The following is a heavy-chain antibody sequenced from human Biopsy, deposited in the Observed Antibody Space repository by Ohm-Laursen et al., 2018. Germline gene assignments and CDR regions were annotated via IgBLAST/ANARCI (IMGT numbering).Heavy chain of an antibody. CDR2: PPPPPPTT. J-gene: IGHJ6*02. CDR3: TKADDFWSPEGYYYYFSGMDV. V-gene: IGHV3-23*01. D-gene: IGHD3-3*01. Sequence: SLRLSCAASGFTFSSYAMSWVRQAPGKGLEWVPPPPPPPPTTYYANSVKGRFTISRDNSKNILFLQVNNLRAEDTAIYYCTKADDFWSPEGYYYYFSGMDVWGQGTTVTVSS. CDR1: GFTFSSYA.